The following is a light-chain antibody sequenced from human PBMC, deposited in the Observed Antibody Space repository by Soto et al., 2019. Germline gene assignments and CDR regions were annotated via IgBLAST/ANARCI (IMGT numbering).Light chain of an antibody. CDR1: QSVLYSSNNKNY. CDR3: QQYYVTPPFT. Sequence: DIVMTQSPDSLAVSLGERATINCKSSQSVLYSSNNKNYLAWYQQKPGQPPKLLIYWASTRESGVPDRFTGSGSGTDFTLTISSLQAEDVAVYYCQQYYVTPPFTFGGGTKVEIE. J-gene: IGKJ4*01. CDR2: WAS. V-gene: IGKV4-1*01.